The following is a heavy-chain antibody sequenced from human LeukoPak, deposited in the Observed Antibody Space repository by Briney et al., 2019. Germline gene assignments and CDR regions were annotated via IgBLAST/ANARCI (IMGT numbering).Heavy chain of an antibody. CDR1: GFTFSSYS. D-gene: IGHD2-2*01. CDR2: ISSSSSYI. Sequence: GGSLRLSCAASGFTFSSYSMNWVRQAPGKGLEWVSSISSSSSYIYYADSVKGRFTISRDNAKNTLYLQMNSLRAEDTAVYYCARVWGRVLGFCSSTSCYYDYWGQGTLVTVSS. V-gene: IGHV3-21*01. CDR3: ARVWGRVLGFCSSTSCYYDY. J-gene: IGHJ4*02.